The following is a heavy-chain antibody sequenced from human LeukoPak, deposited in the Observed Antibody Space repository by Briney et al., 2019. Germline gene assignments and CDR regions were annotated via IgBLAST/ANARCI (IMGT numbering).Heavy chain of an antibody. CDR1: GYSFTSYW. Sequence: GESLKISCKGSGYSFTSYWTGWVRQMPGKGLEWVGIIYPGDSNTRYSPSFQGQVAMSADKSNSTAYLQWSSLKASDTAMYYCARRRSSPGAPFDYWGQGTLVTVSS. CDR3: ARRRSSPGAPFDY. V-gene: IGHV5-51*01. D-gene: IGHD1-26*01. J-gene: IGHJ4*02. CDR2: IYPGDSNT.